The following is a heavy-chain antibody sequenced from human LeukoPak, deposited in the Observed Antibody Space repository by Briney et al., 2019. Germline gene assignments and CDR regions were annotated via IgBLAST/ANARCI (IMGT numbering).Heavy chain of an antibody. Sequence: SETLSLTCAVYGGSFSGYYWSWIRQPPGKGLEWIGEINHSGSTNYNPSLKSRVTISVDTSKNQFSLKLSSVTAADTAVYYCARHSPLRDYDFWSGYGVRSYYFDYWGQGTLVTVSS. CDR3: ARHSPLRDYDFWSGYGVRSYYFDY. J-gene: IGHJ4*02. CDR1: GGSFSGYY. V-gene: IGHV4-34*01. D-gene: IGHD3-3*01. CDR2: INHSGST.